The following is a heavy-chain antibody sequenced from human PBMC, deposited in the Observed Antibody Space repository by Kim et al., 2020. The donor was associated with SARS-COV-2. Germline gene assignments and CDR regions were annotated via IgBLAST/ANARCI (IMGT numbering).Heavy chain of an antibody. J-gene: IGHJ6*02. CDR1: GGSISSYY. Sequence: SETLSLTCTVSGGSISSYYWSWIRQPPGKGLEWIGYIYYSGSTNYNPSLKSRGTISVDTSKNQFSLKLSSVTAADTAVYYCARQSNRVTIFGVVIIPGVVDVWGQGTTVTVSS. V-gene: IGHV4-59*08. D-gene: IGHD3-3*01. CDR3: ARQSNRVTIFGVVIIPGVVDV. CDR2: IYYSGST.